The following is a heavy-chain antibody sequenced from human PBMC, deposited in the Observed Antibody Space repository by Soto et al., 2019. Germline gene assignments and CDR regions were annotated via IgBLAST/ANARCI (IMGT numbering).Heavy chain of an antibody. CDR3: TTGRGPDPIFGDKSVGY. CDR1: GFTFSNAW. J-gene: IGHJ4*02. D-gene: IGHD3-3*01. CDR2: IKSKTDGGTT. V-gene: IGHV3-15*01. Sequence: EVQLVESGGGLVKPGGSLRLSCAASGFTFSNAWMSWVRQAPGKGLEWVGRIKSKTDGGTTDYAAPVKGRFTISRDDSKKTWYLQMNSLKTEDTDVYYCTTGRGPDPIFGDKSVGYWGQGTLVTVSS.